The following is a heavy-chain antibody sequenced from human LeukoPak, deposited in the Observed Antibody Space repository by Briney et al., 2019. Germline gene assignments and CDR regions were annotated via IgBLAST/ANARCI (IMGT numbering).Heavy chain of an antibody. V-gene: IGHV3-48*02. Sequence: GSLRLSCAASGSTFSSYSMNWVRQAPGKGLEWVSYISSSSSTIYYADSVKGRFTISRDNAKNSLYLQMNSLRDEDTAVYYCARGPNDYGDYGQPYYYYGMDVWGQGTTVTVSS. CDR2: ISSSSSTI. CDR3: ARGPNDYGDYGQPYYYYGMDV. CDR1: GSTFSSYS. D-gene: IGHD4-17*01. J-gene: IGHJ6*02.